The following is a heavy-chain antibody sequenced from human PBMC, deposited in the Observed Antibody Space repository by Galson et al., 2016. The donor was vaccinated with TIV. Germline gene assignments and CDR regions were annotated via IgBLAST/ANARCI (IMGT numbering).Heavy chain of an antibody. Sequence: SVKVSCKASGGTFENYAVNWVRRAPGQGLEWMGAILPTSRTTNFAQKFQDRVTLTTDESTSTVYMELSSLRSEDTALYYCARQVITRPRAGLDVWGQGTAVIVSS. V-gene: IGHV1-69*05. D-gene: IGHD3-16*01. CDR3: ARQVITRPRAGLDV. CDR1: GGTFENYA. J-gene: IGHJ6*02. CDR2: ILPTSRTT.